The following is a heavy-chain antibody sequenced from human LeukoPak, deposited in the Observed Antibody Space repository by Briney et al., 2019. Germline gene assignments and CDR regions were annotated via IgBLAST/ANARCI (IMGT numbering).Heavy chain of an antibody. CDR3: ARAGVVVTRRFDY. CDR1: GGSISSSSYY. J-gene: IGHJ4*02. D-gene: IGHD3-22*01. Sequence: SETLSLTCTVSGGSISSSSYYWGWIRQPPGKGLEWVGSIYCSGSTYYNPSLKIRVTISVDTAKTPSSLKLSSVTAADTAVYYWARAGVVVTRRFDYWGQGTLVTVSS. CDR2: IYCSGST. V-gene: IGHV4-39*01.